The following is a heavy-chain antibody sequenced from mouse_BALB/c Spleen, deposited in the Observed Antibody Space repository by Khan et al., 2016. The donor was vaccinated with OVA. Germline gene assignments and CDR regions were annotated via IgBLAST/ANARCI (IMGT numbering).Heavy chain of an antibody. CDR2: ISSGGSYT. J-gene: IGHJ3*01. CDR3: ARLAYYYNSEWFAY. Sequence: EVELVESGGDLVKPGGSLKLSCAASGFTFSTYGMSWVRQTPDKRLEWVATISSGGSYTYYPDSVKGRFTISRDNAKNTLYLQVSSLKSEDTAMYYCARLAYYYNSEWFAYWGQGTLVTVSA. CDR1: GFTFSTYG. D-gene: IGHD1-1*01. V-gene: IGHV5-6*01.